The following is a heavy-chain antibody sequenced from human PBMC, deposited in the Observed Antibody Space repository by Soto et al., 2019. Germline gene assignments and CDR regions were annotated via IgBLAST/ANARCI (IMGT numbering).Heavy chain of an antibody. D-gene: IGHD5-18*01. J-gene: IGHJ4*02. CDR2: IYHSGST. Sequence: SETLSLTCAVSGGSISSSNWWRWVRQPPGKGLEWIGEIYHSGSTNYNPSLKSRVTISVDKSKNQFSLKLSSVTAADTAVYYCARNSGYSYGYAFDYWGQGTLVTVSS. V-gene: IGHV4-4*02. CDR1: GGSISSSNW. CDR3: ARNSGYSYGYAFDY.